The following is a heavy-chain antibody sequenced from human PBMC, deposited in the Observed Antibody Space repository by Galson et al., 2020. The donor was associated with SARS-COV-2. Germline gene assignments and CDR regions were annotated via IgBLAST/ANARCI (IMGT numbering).Heavy chain of an antibody. CDR3: ARWGRNNSSSWYHYFDY. CDR2: INHSRST. CDR1: GGSFSGYY. Sequence: SETLSLTCAAYGGSFSGYYWSWIRQPPGKGLEWIGEINHSRSTNYNPSLKSRVTISVDTSKNQLSLKLSSVTAADTAVYYCARWGRNNSSSWYHYFDYWGQGTLVTVSS. V-gene: IGHV4-34*01. D-gene: IGHD6-13*01. J-gene: IGHJ4*02.